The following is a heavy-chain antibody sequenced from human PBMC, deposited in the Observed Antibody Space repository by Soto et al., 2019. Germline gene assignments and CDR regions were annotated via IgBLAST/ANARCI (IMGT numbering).Heavy chain of an antibody. Sequence: SETLSLTCTVSGGSINSGDYYWTWVGHPPGKGLEWIGYIYYDGNSQHNPSLKSRVTMSIDTSKNQFSLNLSSVTAADTAVYYCARDRRWLPRGPNNWLDLWGQGTQVTVSS. CDR1: GGSINSGDYY. D-gene: IGHD5-12*01. CDR2: IYYDGNS. V-gene: IGHV4-30-4*01. J-gene: IGHJ5*02. CDR3: ARDRRWLPRGPNNWLDL.